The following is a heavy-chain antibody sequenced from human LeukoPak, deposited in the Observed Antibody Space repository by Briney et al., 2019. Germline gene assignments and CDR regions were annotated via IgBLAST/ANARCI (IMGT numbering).Heavy chain of an antibody. CDR1: GLSFSNHY. Sequence: GGSLRLSCAASGLSFSNHYINSVRQNPGKWLELVGRTRNKAESYKTEYAASVKGRFTISRDDSKKSLFLHMNSLKTEDTAVYYCARESSIFQVVARSYMDVWGKGTTVTVSS. CDR3: ARESSIFQVVARSYMDV. J-gene: IGHJ6*03. V-gene: IGHV3-72*01. CDR2: TRNKAESYKT. D-gene: IGHD3-3*01.